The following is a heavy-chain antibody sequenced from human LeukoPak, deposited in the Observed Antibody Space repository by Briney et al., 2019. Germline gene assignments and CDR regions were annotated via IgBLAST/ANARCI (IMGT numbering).Heavy chain of an antibody. CDR1: GGTFSSYV. J-gene: IGHJ4*02. CDR2: IIPFLCIA. D-gene: IGHD5-12*01. V-gene: IGHV1-69*04. CDR3: ARDGCLGDIVATSSI. Sequence: SVTVSCKATGGTFSSYVISWVRQAAGKGLEWMGRIIPFLCIANYAEKFQGSDTITADKSTSTAYMELSSLRSEDTAVYYCARDGCLGDIVATSSIWGQGTLVTVSS.